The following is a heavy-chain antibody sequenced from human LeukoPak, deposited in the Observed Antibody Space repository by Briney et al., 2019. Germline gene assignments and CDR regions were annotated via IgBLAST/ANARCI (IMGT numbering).Heavy chain of an antibody. CDR2: ISYDGSNK. Sequence: GGSLRLSCAASGFTFSSYAIHWVRQAPGKGLEWVAVISYDGSNKYYADSVKGRFTISRDNSKDTLYLQMNSLRAEDTAVYYCANGYYDSSGYSDYWGQGTLVTVSS. V-gene: IGHV3-30-3*01. D-gene: IGHD3-22*01. CDR3: ANGYYDSSGYSDY. CDR1: GFTFSSYA. J-gene: IGHJ4*02.